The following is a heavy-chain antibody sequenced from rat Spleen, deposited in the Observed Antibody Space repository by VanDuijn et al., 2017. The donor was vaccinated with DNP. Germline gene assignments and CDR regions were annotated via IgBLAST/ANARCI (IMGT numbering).Heavy chain of an antibody. Sequence: EVRLVESGGGLVQPGRSMTLSCAASGFSVSDYYMAWVRQAPTKGLEWVASISTGGGNTYYRDSVKGRFTISRDNAKSTLYLQMDSLRSEETATYYGARAEVQWYYFDYWGQGVMVTVSS. CDR1: GFSVSDYY. CDR2: ISTGGGNT. CDR3: ARAEVQWYYFDY. V-gene: IGHV5S11*01. D-gene: IGHD1-1*01. J-gene: IGHJ2*01.